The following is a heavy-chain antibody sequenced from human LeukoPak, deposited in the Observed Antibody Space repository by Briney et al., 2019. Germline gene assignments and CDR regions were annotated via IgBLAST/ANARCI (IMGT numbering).Heavy chain of an antibody. CDR3: AKRPGPQTNDAFDI. V-gene: IGHV3-20*04. J-gene: IGHJ3*02. CDR2: INWNGGTT. D-gene: IGHD1-7*01. CDR1: GFTFDDYG. Sequence: GGSLRLSCAASGFTFDDYGMSWVRQAPGKGLEWVSGINWNGGTTGYADSVKGRFTISRDNAKNSLYLQMNSLRAEDTAVYYCAKRPGPQTNDAFDIWGQGTMVTVSS.